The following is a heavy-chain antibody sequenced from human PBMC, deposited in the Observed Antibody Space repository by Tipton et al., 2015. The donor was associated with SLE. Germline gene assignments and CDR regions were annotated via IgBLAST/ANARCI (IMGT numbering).Heavy chain of an antibody. Sequence: SLRLSCAASGFTFSSYAMSWVRQAQGKGLEWVSAISGSGGSTYYADSVKGRFTISRDNSKNTLYLQMNSLRAEDTAVYYCAKDAVVAASKAYYFDYWGQGTLVPVSS. CDR3: AKDAVVAASKAYYFDY. D-gene: IGHD2-15*01. CDR2: ISGSGGST. V-gene: IGHV3-23*01. CDR1: GFTFSSYA. J-gene: IGHJ4*02.